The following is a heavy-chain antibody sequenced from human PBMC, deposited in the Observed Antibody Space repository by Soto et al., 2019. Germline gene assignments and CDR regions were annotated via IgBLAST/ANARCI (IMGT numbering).Heavy chain of an antibody. CDR1: GGTFSSYA. CDR3: ARLPVTTGYVHLANFDY. J-gene: IGHJ4*02. CDR2: IIPIFGTA. V-gene: IGHV1-69*12. Sequence: QVQLVQSGAEVKKPGSSVKVSCKASGGTFSSYAISWVRQAPGQGLEWMGGIIPIFGTANYAQKFPGRVTITADESTSTAYIELSSLRSEDTAVYYCARLPVTTGYVHLANFDYWGQGTLVTVSS. D-gene: IGHD4-17*01.